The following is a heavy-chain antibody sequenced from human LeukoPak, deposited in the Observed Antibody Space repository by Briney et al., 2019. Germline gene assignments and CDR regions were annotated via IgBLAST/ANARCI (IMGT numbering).Heavy chain of an antibody. D-gene: IGHD3-3*01. CDR1: GYTFTSYD. J-gene: IGHJ4*02. CDR3: AREGIFGVVDY. CDR2: MNPNSGNT. Sequence: ASVKASCKASGYTFTSYDINWVRQATGQGPEWMGWMNPNSGNTGYAQKFQGRVTITRNTSISTAYMELSSLRSEDTAVYYCAREGIFGVVDYWGQGTLVTVSS. V-gene: IGHV1-8*03.